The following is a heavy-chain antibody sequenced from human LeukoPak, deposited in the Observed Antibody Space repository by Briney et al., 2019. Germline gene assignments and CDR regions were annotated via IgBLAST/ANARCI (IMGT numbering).Heavy chain of an antibody. CDR3: ARGASSSWSKTFDY. CDR1: GGSISSYY. Sequence: PSETLSLTCTVSGGSISSYYWSWIRQPPGKGLEWIGYIYYSGSTNYNPSLKSRVTISVDTSKHQFSLKLSSVTAADTAVYYCARGASSSWSKTFDYWGQGTLVTVSS. V-gene: IGHV4-59*01. J-gene: IGHJ4*02. CDR2: IYYSGST. D-gene: IGHD6-13*01.